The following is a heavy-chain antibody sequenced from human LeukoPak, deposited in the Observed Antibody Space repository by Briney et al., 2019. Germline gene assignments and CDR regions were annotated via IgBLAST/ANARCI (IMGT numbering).Heavy chain of an antibody. CDR2: INHSGST. Sequence: SETLSLTCAVSGGSISSGGYYWSWIRQPPGKGLEWIGEINHSGSTNYNPSLKSRVTISVDTSKNQFSLKLSSVTAADTAVYYCARSGNSGFDYWGQGTLVTVSS. J-gene: IGHJ4*02. CDR1: GGSISSGGYY. CDR3: ARSGNSGFDY. V-gene: IGHV4-34*01. D-gene: IGHD4-23*01.